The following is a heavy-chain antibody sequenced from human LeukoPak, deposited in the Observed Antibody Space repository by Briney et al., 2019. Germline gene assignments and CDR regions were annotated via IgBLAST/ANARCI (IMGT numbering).Heavy chain of an antibody. CDR3: ARDLRSSGWYYFDY. V-gene: IGHV3-21*01. Sequence: GGSLRLSCAASGFTVSSYSMNWVRQAPGKGLEWVSSISGSSTYIYYADSVKGRFTISRDNPKNSLYLQMNSLRAENTAVYYCARDLRSSGWYYFDYWGQGTLVTVSS. D-gene: IGHD6-19*01. CDR2: ISGSSTYI. J-gene: IGHJ4*02. CDR1: GFTVSSYS.